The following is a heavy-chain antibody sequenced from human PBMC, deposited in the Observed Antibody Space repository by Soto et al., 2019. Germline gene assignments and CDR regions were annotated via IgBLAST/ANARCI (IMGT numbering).Heavy chain of an antibody. Sequence: QVQLVQSGADVKKPGASVKVSCKASGYTFIAYEMHWVRQAPGQGLEWMGWMNPNSGATRNAQKLQGRVTMTRDTSNSTADMELSTLTSDDTAVYYGVRSFRAGGLVPTAPWGQGTTVIVTS. J-gene: IGHJ6*02. CDR3: VRSFRAGGLVPTAP. CDR1: GYTFIAYE. V-gene: IGHV1-2*02. CDR2: MNPNSGAT. D-gene: IGHD1-1*01.